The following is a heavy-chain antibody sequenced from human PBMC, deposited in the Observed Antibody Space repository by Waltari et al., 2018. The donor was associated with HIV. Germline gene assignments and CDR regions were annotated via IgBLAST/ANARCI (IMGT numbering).Heavy chain of an antibody. CDR2: VWYDGKNK. V-gene: IGHV3-33*01. CDR1: GFTSSSFG. D-gene: IGHD3-22*01. Sequence: QVQLVTSGGGVVQSGRTLSRSCAASGFTSSSFGMHWVRQAPGKGLDCLAVVWYDGKNKYYADSVKGRFTVSRDNSKNTLFLQMNSLRVDDTAVYYCARTPYDTSGYCFDYWGQGTLVTVSS. CDR3: ARTPYDTSGYCFDY. J-gene: IGHJ4*02.